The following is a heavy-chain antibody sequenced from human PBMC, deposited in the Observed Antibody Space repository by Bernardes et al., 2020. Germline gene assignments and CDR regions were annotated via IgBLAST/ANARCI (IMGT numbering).Heavy chain of an antibody. CDR3: ARRGSGWYQRPNGMDV. CDR2: IYYSGST. Sequence: SETLSLTCTVSGGSISSSSYYWGWIRQPPGKGLEWIGSIYYSGSTYYNPSLKSRVTISVDTSKNQFSLKLSSVTAADTAVYYCARRGSGWYQRPNGMDVWGQGTTVTGSS. D-gene: IGHD6-19*01. J-gene: IGHJ6*02. CDR1: GGSISSSSYY. V-gene: IGHV4-39*01.